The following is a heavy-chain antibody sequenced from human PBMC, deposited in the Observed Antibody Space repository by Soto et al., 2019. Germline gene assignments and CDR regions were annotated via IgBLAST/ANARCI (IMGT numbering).Heavy chain of an antibody. CDR3: ARDKGRSYLVGDNGFDY. D-gene: IGHD1-26*01. CDR1: GSTFTSYG. J-gene: IGHJ4*02. Sequence: ASVKVSCKASGSTFTSYGISWVRQAPGQGLEWMGWISAYNGNTNYAQKLQGRVTMTRDTSTSTVYMELSSLRSEDTAVYYCARDKGRSYLVGDNGFDYWGQGTLVTVSS. V-gene: IGHV1-18*01. CDR2: ISAYNGNT.